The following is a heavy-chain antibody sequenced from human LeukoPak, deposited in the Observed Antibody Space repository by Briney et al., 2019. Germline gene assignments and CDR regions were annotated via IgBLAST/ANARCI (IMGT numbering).Heavy chain of an antibody. CDR3: AREGVYDYLWGTYRLVRDIYDY. Sequence: HAGRSLRLSCAASGFTFSSYVMHWVRQAPGKGLEWVANIKQDGSEKYYVDSVKGRFTISKDSAKNSLYLQMNSLRAEDTAVYYCAREGVYDYLWGTYRLVRDIYDYWGQGTLVTVSS. CDR2: IKQDGSEK. CDR1: GFTFSSYV. D-gene: IGHD3-16*02. J-gene: IGHJ4*02. V-gene: IGHV3-7*01.